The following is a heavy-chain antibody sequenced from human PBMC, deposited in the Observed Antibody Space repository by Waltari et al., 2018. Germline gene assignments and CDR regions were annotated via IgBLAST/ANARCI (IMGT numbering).Heavy chain of an antibody. D-gene: IGHD2-15*01. CDR1: GFLFSSYA. J-gene: IGHJ6*02. CDR2: ISGSSGST. CDR3: AKRRMEVCSGGSCYSNYGMDV. Sequence: EVQLLVSGGGLVQRGGSLKLSCAASGFLFSSYAVSWVRQAPGKGLRWVSAISGSSGSTYYADSVKGRFTISRDNSKNTLYLQMNSLRAEDTAVYYCAKRRMEVCSGGSCYSNYGMDVWGQGTTVTASS. V-gene: IGHV3-23*01.